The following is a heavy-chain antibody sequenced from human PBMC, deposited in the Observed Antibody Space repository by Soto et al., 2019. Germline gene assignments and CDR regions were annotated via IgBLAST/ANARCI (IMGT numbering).Heavy chain of an antibody. CDR3: AKDRKWELRFDY. CDR2: ISYDGSNK. J-gene: IGHJ4*02. CDR1: GFTFSSYG. D-gene: IGHD1-26*01. V-gene: IGHV3-30*18. Sequence: HPGGSLRLSCAASGFTFSSYGMHWVRQAPGKGLEWVAVISYDGSNKYYADSVKGRFTISRDNSKNTLYLQMNSLRAEDTAVYYCAKDRKWELRFDYWGQGTLVTVSS.